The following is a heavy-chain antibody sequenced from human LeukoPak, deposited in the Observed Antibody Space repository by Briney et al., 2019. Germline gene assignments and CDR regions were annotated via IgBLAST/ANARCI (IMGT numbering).Heavy chain of an antibody. J-gene: IGHJ4*02. V-gene: IGHV3-21*01. Sequence: ARGSLRLSCAASGFTFSNYDMRWVRQAPGKGLEWVSAISSSSSYIYYADSIKGRFTISRDNAENSLYLQMNSLRAVDTAVYFCARGEEKATITALDSWGQGTLVTVSS. D-gene: IGHD5-24*01. CDR2: ISSSSSYI. CDR1: GFTFSNYD. CDR3: ARGEEKATITALDS.